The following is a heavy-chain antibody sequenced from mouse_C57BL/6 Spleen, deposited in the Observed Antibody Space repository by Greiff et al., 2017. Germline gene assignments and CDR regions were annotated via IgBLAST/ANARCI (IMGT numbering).Heavy chain of an antibody. J-gene: IGHJ4*01. Sequence: VQLKQSGPELVKPGASVKISCKASGYSFTDYNMNWVKQSNGKSLEWIGVINPNYGTTSYNQKFKGKATLTVDQSSSTAYMQLNSLTSEDSADYDCARSVGGDGAMDYWGQGTSVTVSS. CDR3: ARSVGGDGAMDY. V-gene: IGHV1-39*01. D-gene: IGHD2-13*01. CDR1: GYSFTDYN. CDR2: INPNYGTT.